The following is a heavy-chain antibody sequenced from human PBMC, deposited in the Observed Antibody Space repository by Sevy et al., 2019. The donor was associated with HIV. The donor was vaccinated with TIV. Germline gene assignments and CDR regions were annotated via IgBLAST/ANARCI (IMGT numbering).Heavy chain of an antibody. CDR1: GYTVSGYD. Sequence: ASVKVSCKASGYTVSGYDINWVRQATGQGLEWMGWTNPDSGRRGYAPKFQGRVTMTTNTSIDTAYMELRRLRSEDSAVYYCARADIDSSTFFYYYGMDVWGQGTTVTVSS. D-gene: IGHD6-13*01. CDR2: TNPDSGRR. J-gene: IGHJ6*02. CDR3: ARADIDSSTFFYYYGMDV. V-gene: IGHV1-8*02.